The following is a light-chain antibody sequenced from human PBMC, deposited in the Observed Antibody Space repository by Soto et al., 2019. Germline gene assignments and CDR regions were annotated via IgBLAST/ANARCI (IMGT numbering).Light chain of an antibody. CDR2: EVS. CDR3: SSYTRFSTYV. V-gene: IGLV2-14*01. Sequence: QSVLPQPASVSGSPGQSITISCTGTSSDVGGYNYVSWYQQHPGKAPKLMIYEVSNRPSGVSNRFSGSKSDNTASLTISGLQAEDEADYYCSSYTRFSTYVFGTGTKVT. J-gene: IGLJ1*01. CDR1: SSDVGGYNY.